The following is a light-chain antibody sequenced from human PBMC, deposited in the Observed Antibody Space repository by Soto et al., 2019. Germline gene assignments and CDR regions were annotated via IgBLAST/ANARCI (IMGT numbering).Light chain of an antibody. CDR2: GAS. Sequence: EIVLTQSPGTLSLSPGEGATLSCRSSQYIASSYLAWYQQRRGQAPRLLIYGASSRATGIPDRFSGRGSGTDFTLTISRLEPEDFAVYYCQQYGSSPRTFGQGTKVDIK. CDR1: QYIASSY. CDR3: QQYGSSPRT. V-gene: IGKV3-20*01. J-gene: IGKJ1*01.